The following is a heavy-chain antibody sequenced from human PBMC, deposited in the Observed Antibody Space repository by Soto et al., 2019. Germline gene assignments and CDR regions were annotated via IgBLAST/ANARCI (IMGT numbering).Heavy chain of an antibody. CDR2: VHPDSGGT. CDR3: AIGAQGFFPVSGIYFYFDH. D-gene: IGHD3-22*01. CDR1: GYIFTDHL. Sequence: ASVKVSCKTSGYIFTDHLIHWVRQSPGQGLQWVGWVHPDSGGTNVAQAFQDRVTMTADTSINTAYMDLARLRPDDTAIFYCAIGAQGFFPVSGIYFYFDHWGQGTPVTVSS. J-gene: IGHJ4*02. V-gene: IGHV1-2*02.